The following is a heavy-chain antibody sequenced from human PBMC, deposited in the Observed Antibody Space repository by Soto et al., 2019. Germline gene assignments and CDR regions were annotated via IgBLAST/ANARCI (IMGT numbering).Heavy chain of an antibody. J-gene: IGHJ4*02. CDR3: DRDNDHTKSVLGFLDH. Sequence: GGSLRLSCAASGFTFSSYAMSWVRQAPGKGLEWVSAISGSGGSTYYADSVKGRFTISRDDSKNTLYLQMNSLRAEDTAVYYCDRDNDHTKSVLGFLDHWGQGTLVTVSS. CDR1: GFTFSSYA. D-gene: IGHD2-8*01. CDR2: ISGSGGST. V-gene: IGHV3-23*01.